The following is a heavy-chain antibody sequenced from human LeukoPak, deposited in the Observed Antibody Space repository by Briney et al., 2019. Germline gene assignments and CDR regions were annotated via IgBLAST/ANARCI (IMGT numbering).Heavy chain of an antibody. CDR1: GDFITAYY. CDR3: ASNTGTVFDY. V-gene: IGHV4-59*01. CDR2: VYYSGST. J-gene: IGHJ4*02. Sequence: SETLSLACTVSGDFITAYYWSWIRQPPGKGLEWIGYVYYSGSTEYNPSLRSRVTISLDMSKHQFSLNLTSVTAADTAVYYCASNTGTVFDYWGQGALVTVSS. D-gene: IGHD7-27*01.